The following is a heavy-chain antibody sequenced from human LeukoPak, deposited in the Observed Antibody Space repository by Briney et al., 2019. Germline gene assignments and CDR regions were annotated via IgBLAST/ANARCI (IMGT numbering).Heavy chain of an antibody. CDR2: ISGSGGST. J-gene: IGHJ4*02. Sequence: PGESLRLSCAASGCTFSSYAMSWVRQAPGEGMGWVSAISGSGGSTYYADPVKGRFTISRDNTKNTLYLQMNSLRAEDTAVYYCAKGTYAHGDRPADYWGQGTLVTVSS. CDR1: GCTFSSYA. V-gene: IGHV3-23*01. CDR3: AKGTYAHGDRPADY. D-gene: IGHD3-16*01.